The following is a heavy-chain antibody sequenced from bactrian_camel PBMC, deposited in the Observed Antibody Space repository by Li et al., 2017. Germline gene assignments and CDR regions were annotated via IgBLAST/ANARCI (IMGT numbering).Heavy chain of an antibody. Sequence: HVQLVESGSGLVQPGGSLRLSCTASGFTFSSYYMYWVRQAPGKGLEWVSTITIDGSTTYYADSVRGRFTISRDNAKNTVHLQMNSLKPEDTAMYYCAAAPDRYWLGSLTRDFYDVWGQGTQVTVS. J-gene: IGHJ4*01. CDR2: ITIDGSTT. V-gene: IGHV3S1*01. CDR3: AAAPDRYWLGSLTRDFYDV. D-gene: IGHD1*01. CDR1: GFTFSSYY.